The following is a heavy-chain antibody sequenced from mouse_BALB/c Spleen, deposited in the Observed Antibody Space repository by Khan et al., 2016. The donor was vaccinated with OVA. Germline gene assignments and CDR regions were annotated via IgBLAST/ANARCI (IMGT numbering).Heavy chain of an antibody. CDR2: IWGDGST. D-gene: IGHD2-10*01. Sequence: QVQLKQSGPGLVAPSQSLSITCTVSGFSLTGYGVNWVRQPPGKGLEWLGMIWGDGSTDYNSALKSRLSISKDNSKSQVFLKMNSQQTDDTARYYCARAYYANYREAMDYWGQGTSVTVSS. CDR3: ARAYYANYREAMDY. V-gene: IGHV2-6-7*01. J-gene: IGHJ4*01. CDR1: GFSLTGYG.